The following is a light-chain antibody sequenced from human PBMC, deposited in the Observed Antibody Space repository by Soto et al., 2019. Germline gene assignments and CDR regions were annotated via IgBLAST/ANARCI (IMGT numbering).Light chain of an antibody. J-gene: IGLJ2*01. CDR3: SSYTSTSTPVV. CDR2: DVS. V-gene: IGLV2-14*01. CDR1: SSDVGGYNY. Sequence: QSVLTQPASVSGSPGQSITISCTGTSSDVGGYNYVSWYQQHPGKAPKLMIYDVSNRSSGVSNRFSGSKSGNTASLTISGLQPEDEADYYCSSYTSTSTPVVFGGGTKVTVL.